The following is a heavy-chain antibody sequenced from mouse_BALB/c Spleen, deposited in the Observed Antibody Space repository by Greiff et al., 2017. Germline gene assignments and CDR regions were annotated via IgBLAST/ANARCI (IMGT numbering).Heavy chain of an antibody. J-gene: IGHJ4*01. CDR2: INPSNGGT. CDR3: TRSTSYDYAMDY. D-gene: IGHD2-3*01. CDR1: GYTFTSYY. V-gene: IGHV1S81*02. Sequence: QVQLQQPGAELVKPGASVKLSCKASGYTFTSYYMYWVKQRPGQGLEWIGGINPSNGGTNFNEKFKSKATLTVDKSSSTAYMQLSSLTSEDSAVYYCTRSTSYDYAMDYWGQGTSVTVSS.